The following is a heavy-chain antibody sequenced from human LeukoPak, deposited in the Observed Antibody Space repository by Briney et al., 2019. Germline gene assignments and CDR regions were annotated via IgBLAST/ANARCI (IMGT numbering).Heavy chain of an antibody. D-gene: IGHD5-18*01. CDR3: ARTSVDTSMVRGEYYYYYYGMDV. Sequence: SETLSLTCTVSGGSINSYYWSWIRQPPGKGLEWIGSFYYIRSTNYNPSLKSRVTISVDTSKNQLSLKLSSVTAADTAVYYCARTSVDTSMVRGEYYYYYYGMDVWGQGTTVTVSS. CDR2: FYYIRST. J-gene: IGHJ6*02. CDR1: GGSINSYY. V-gene: IGHV4-59*01.